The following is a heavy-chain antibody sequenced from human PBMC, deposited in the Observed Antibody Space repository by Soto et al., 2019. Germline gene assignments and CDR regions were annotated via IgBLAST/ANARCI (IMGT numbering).Heavy chain of an antibody. CDR2: INAGNGNT. CDR3: ARHYGSGSHNIYYFDY. V-gene: IGHV1-3*01. D-gene: IGHD3-10*01. Sequence: GASVKVSCKASGYTFTSYAMHWVRQAPGQRLEWMGWINAGNGNTKYSQKFQGRVTITRDTSASTAYMELSSLRSEDTAVYYCARHYGSGSHNIYYFDYWGQGTLVTVSS. CDR1: GYTFTSYA. J-gene: IGHJ4*02.